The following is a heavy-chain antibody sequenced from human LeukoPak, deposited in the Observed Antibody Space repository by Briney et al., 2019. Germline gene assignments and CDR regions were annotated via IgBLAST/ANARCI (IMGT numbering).Heavy chain of an antibody. CDR1: GFTFSSYW. V-gene: IGHV3-7*01. CDR2: IKQDGSEK. J-gene: IGHJ4*02. Sequence: PGGSLRLSCAASGFTFSSYWMSWVRQAPGKGLEWVANIKQDGSEKYYVDSVKGRFTISRDNAKNSLYLQMNSLRAEDTAVYYCARDQIRFGTGGTSDYWGQGTLVTVSS. CDR3: ARDQIRFGTGGTSDY. D-gene: IGHD6-13*01.